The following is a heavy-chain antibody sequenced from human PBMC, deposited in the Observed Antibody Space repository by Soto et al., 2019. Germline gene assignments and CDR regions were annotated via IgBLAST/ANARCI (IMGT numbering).Heavy chain of an antibody. Sequence: GAAEVSCKASGYTXTSYGISWVRQAPGQGLEWMGWISPYNANTNYAQKLQGRVTMTTDTYTSTAYMGLRSLRSDDTAVYYCARDAMDRDTAMATGPDYWGQGTLVTVSS. D-gene: IGHD5-18*01. CDR1: GYTXTSYG. CDR2: ISPYNANT. V-gene: IGHV1-18*01. CDR3: ARDAMDRDTAMATGPDY. J-gene: IGHJ4*02.